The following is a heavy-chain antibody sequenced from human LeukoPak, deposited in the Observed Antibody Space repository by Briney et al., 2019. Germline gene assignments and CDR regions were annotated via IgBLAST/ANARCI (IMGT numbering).Heavy chain of an antibody. CDR3: ARRSRSGGTCYFFDY. CDR1: GFTVSSNC. CDR2: ICSGGNT. D-gene: IGHD2-15*01. V-gene: IGHV3-53*01. Sequence: GGSLRLSCAASGFTVSSNCMSWVRQAPGKGLEWVSLICSGGNTYYADSVKGRFTISRDDSKNTLYLQMNSLRAEDTAVYYCARRSRSGGTCYFFDYWGQGTLVTVSS. J-gene: IGHJ4*02.